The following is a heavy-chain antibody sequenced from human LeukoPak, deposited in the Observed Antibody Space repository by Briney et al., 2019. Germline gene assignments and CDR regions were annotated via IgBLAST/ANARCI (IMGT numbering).Heavy chain of an antibody. Sequence: SETLSLTCTVSGGSISSGGYYWSWIRQHPGKGLEWIGYIYYSGSTYYNPYLKSRVTISVNTSKNQFSLKLSSVTAADTAVYYCARDRRGYCSSTSCANWFDPWGQGTLVTVSS. CDR2: IYYSGST. CDR1: GGSISSGGYY. V-gene: IGHV4-31*03. CDR3: ARDRRGYCSSTSCANWFDP. J-gene: IGHJ5*02. D-gene: IGHD2-2*01.